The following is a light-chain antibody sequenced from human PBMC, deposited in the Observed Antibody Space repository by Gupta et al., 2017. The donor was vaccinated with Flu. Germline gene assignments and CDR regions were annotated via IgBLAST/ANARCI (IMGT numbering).Light chain of an antibody. CDR3: QQDVDSPYT. CDR2: ATS. J-gene: IGKJ2*01. V-gene: IGKV3-20*01. Sequence: EIALTQSPGTMSLSPGERATLSCRASQSVDTSRFAWYQQRLGQAPRLLVYATSTRATGIPDRFSGSGSGTDFTLTISRLEPEDFAVYYCQQDVDSPYTFGQGTKLEIK. CDR1: QSVDTSR.